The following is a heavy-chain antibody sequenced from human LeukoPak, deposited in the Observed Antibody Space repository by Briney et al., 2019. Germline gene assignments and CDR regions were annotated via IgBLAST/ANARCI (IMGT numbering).Heavy chain of an antibody. CDR2: IYSGGST. D-gene: IGHD5-18*01. Sequence: PGGSLRLSCAASGFTFSSNYMSWVRQAPGKGLEWVSVIYSGGSTYYAASVLGRFTISRDNSKNTLYLQMNSLRAEDTAVYYCARDLGYSYGIYWGQGTLVTVSS. J-gene: IGHJ4*02. V-gene: IGHV3-53*01. CDR1: GFTFSSNY. CDR3: ARDLGYSYGIY.